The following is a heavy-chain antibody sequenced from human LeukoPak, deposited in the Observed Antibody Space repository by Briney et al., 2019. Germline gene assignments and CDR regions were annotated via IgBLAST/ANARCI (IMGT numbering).Heavy chain of an antibody. V-gene: IGHV3-23*01. CDR3: VKGACSSGCSGNY. J-gene: IGHJ4*02. D-gene: IGHD6-19*01. CDR2: ITDNYST. CDR1: GIMFSDSA. Sequence: GGSLRLSCAASGIMFSDSAMYWVRQAPGKGLECVAVITDNYSTYYGDSVKGRFTVSRDNSKKTLYLQMNSLRVDDTALYHCVKGACSSGCSGNYWGQGTRVIVSS.